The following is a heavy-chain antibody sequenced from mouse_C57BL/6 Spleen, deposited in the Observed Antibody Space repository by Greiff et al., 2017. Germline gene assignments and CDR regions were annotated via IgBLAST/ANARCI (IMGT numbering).Heavy chain of an antibody. Sequence: EVKLVESGGGLVQPGGSLKLSCAASGFTFSDYYMYWVRQTPEKRLEWVAYISNGGGSTYYPDTVTGRFTISRDNAKNTLYLQMSRLKSEDTAMYYCARRAQGYSRDMDYWGQGTSVTVSS. CDR2: ISNGGGST. J-gene: IGHJ4*01. V-gene: IGHV5-12*01. CDR1: GFTFSDYY. D-gene: IGHD3-1*01. CDR3: ARRAQGYSRDMDY.